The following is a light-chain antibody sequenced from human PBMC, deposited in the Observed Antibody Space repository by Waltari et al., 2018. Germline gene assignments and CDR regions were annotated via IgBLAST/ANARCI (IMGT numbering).Light chain of an antibody. J-gene: IGKJ2*01. CDR2: YAS. CDR1: QSIGSN. Sequence: DIVLTQSPDFQSVTQKERVSITCRASQSIGSNLHWYQQKPDQSPRLLIRYASQSFSGVPSRFSGSGSGTDFTLTINSLEAEDAATYYCHQSSSSPYTFGQGTKLETK. CDR3: HQSSSSPYT. V-gene: IGKV6-21*01.